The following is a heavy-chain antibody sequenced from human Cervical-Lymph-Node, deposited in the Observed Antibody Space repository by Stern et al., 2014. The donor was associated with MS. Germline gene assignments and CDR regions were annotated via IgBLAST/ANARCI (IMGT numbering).Heavy chain of an antibody. Sequence: EDQLVESGGGLVKPGGSLRLSCAASGFTFSSYSMNWVRQAPGKGLEWVSSISSSSSYIYYADSVKGRFTISRDNAKNSLYLQMNSLRAEDTAVYYCARAPTVVTPSSWFDPWGQGTLVTVSS. CDR3: ARAPTVVTPSSWFDP. CDR1: GFTFSSYS. D-gene: IGHD4-23*01. CDR2: ISSSSSYI. J-gene: IGHJ5*02. V-gene: IGHV3-21*01.